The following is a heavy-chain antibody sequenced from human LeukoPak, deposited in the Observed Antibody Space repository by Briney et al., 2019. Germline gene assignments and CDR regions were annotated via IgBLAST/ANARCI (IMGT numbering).Heavy chain of an antibody. CDR2: ISASGGST. D-gene: IGHD2-8*01. Sequence: GGSLRLSCAASGFAFKTYAMSWVRQAPGKGLEWVSDISASGGSTYYADSVKGRFTISRDNSKNTLYLQMNSLRAEDTAVYYCVRDLILVWTPGDDFDYWGQGTLVTVSS. V-gene: IGHV3-23*01. CDR3: VRDLILVWTPGDDFDY. CDR1: GFAFKTYA. J-gene: IGHJ4*02.